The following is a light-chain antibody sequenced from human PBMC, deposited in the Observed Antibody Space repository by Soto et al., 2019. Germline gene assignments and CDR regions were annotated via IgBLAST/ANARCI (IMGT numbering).Light chain of an antibody. CDR2: SNN. CDR3: AAWDDSLTV. Sequence: QSVLTQPPSASGTPGQRVTISCSGSSSNIGSNTVNWYQQLPGTAPKLLIYSNNQRPSGVHDRFSGSKSGTSASLAISGLQSEDEADYYCAAWDDSLTVFGTGTKLTVL. J-gene: IGLJ1*01. CDR1: SSNIGSNT. V-gene: IGLV1-44*01.